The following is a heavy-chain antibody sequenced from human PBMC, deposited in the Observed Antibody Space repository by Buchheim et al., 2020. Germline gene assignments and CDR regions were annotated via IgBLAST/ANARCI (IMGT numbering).Heavy chain of an antibody. J-gene: IGHJ6*02. D-gene: IGHD6-13*01. CDR1: GFSFSTYS. Sequence: EVELVESGGGLVQPGGSLRLSCAVSGFSFSTYSMDWVRQATGKGLEWLAYISDTSSTIYYGDSVKGRFTVLRDNDKNALYLQMNSRRVEDTAVYYCARAPTPYSSSWYDYYYGMDVWGQGTT. CDR2: ISDTSSTI. V-gene: IGHV3-48*04. CDR3: ARAPTPYSSSWYDYYYGMDV.